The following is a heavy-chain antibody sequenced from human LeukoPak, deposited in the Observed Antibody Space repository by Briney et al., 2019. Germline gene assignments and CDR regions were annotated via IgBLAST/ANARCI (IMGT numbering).Heavy chain of an antibody. J-gene: IGHJ4*02. Sequence: PGGSLRLSCAASGFTFSSYAMHWVRQAPGKGLEWVAVISYDGSNKYYAGSVKGRFTISRDNSNNTLYLQMNSLRAEDTAVYYCAREEGYYDSSGYYDYWGQGTLVTVSS. V-gene: IGHV3-30*04. CDR3: AREEGYYDSSGYYDY. CDR1: GFTFSSYA. CDR2: ISYDGSNK. D-gene: IGHD3-22*01.